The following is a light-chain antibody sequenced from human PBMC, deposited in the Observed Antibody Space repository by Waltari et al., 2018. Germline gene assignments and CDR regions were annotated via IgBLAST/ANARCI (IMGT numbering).Light chain of an antibody. J-gene: IGKJ4*01. CDR3: QQYDGEVVT. Sequence: EIVLTQSPGTLSLSPGERATLSCRASQSVTSISLTWYQKNVGQAPRLPIYGTSSRATGIPDRFSGSGSGTEFTLTISRLEPEDFAVYYCQQYDGEVVTFGGGTKVEI. CDR2: GTS. V-gene: IGKV3-20*01. CDR1: QSVTSIS.